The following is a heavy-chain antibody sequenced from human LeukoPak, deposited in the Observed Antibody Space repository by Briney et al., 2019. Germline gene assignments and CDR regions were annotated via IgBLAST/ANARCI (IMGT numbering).Heavy chain of an antibody. CDR3: ARDRIRGFDWLLSRFAY. Sequence: ASVKVSRKASGYTFTSYGISWVRQAPGQGLEWMGWISAYNGNTNYAQKLQGRVTMTTDTSTSTAYMELRSLRSDDTAVYYCARDRIRGFDWLLSRFAYWGQGTLVTVSS. CDR2: ISAYNGNT. J-gene: IGHJ4*02. V-gene: IGHV1-18*01. CDR1: GYTFTSYG. D-gene: IGHD3-9*01.